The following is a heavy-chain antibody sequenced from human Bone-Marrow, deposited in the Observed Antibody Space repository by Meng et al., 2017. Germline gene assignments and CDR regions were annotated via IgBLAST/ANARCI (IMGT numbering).Heavy chain of an antibody. CDR3: ARAPYFSSAGTRGGIDY. V-gene: IGHV4-34*01. CDR1: GGSFSDYY. CDR2: INQSAST. Sequence: SEPLSLTCAVYGGSFSDYYLTWIRQPPGKGLEWFGEINQSASTNYTACPKSRVIISVDTSKTQFSLRLNSVTAADTAVYYCARAPYFSSAGTRGGIDYWGQGTLVTVSS. D-gene: IGHD6-13*01. J-gene: IGHJ4*02.